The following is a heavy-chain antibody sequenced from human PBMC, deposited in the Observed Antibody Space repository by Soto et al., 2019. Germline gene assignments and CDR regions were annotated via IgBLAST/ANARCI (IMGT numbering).Heavy chain of an antibody. J-gene: IGHJ6*03. CDR3: ARGGHYDILTGSDYYYYYYMDV. CDR2: IWYDGSNK. Sequence: PGGSLRLSCAASGFTFSSYGMHWVRQAPGKGLEWVAVIWYDGSNKYYADSVKGRFTISRDNSKNTLYLQMNSLRAEDTAVYYCARGGHYDILTGSDYYYYYYMDVWGKGTTVTVSS. V-gene: IGHV3-33*01. D-gene: IGHD3-9*01. CDR1: GFTFSSYG.